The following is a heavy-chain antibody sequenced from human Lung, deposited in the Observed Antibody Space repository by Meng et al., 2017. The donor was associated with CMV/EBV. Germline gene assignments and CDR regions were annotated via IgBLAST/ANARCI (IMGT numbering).Heavy chain of an antibody. Sequence: ASVKVSCKASGYTFTSYGISWVRQAPGQGLEWMGWISAYNGNTNYAQKLQGRVTMTTDTSTSTAYMELRSLRSDDTAVYYCARDRALAGTTLYYYYGMDVWGQRTTVXVSS. CDR3: ARDRALAGTTLYYYYGMDV. J-gene: IGHJ6*02. CDR2: ISAYNGNT. CDR1: GYTFTSYG. V-gene: IGHV1-18*01. D-gene: IGHD1-14*01.